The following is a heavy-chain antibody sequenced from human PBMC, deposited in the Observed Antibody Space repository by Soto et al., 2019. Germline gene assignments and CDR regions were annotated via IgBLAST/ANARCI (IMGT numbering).Heavy chain of an antibody. CDR1: GYMFNTYG. J-gene: IGHJ4*02. V-gene: IGHV1-18*01. Sequence: QVQLLQSGAEVKKPGASVKVSCKASGYMFNTYGITWVRQAPGQGLEWMGWISVYNGNIDYAQKFEGRVNMTIDTSTSASYMELKSLTSDDTAVDYCARTYGSGDYFLPFEYWGQGTPVSVSS. CDR2: ISVYNGNI. CDR3: ARTYGSGDYFLPFEY. D-gene: IGHD3-10*01.